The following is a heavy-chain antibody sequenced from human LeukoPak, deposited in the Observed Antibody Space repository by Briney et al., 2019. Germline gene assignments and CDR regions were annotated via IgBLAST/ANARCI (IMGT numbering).Heavy chain of an antibody. V-gene: IGHV3-30*03. CDR2: ISYDGSNK. CDR1: GFTFSSYG. CDR3: ARGGSYLSAFDI. D-gene: IGHD1-26*01. Sequence: GESLTLSCAVSGFTFSSYGMHWVRQAPGKGLEWVGVISYDGSNKYYADSVKGRFTISRDNSKSTLYLQMNSLRAEDTAVYYCARGGSYLSAFDIWGQGTMVTVSS. J-gene: IGHJ3*02.